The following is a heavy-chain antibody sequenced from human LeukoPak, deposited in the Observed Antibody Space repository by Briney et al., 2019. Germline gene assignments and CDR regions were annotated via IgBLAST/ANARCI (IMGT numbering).Heavy chain of an antibody. V-gene: IGHV4-61*02. CDR1: GGSISSGSYY. D-gene: IGHD6-19*01. J-gene: IGHJ3*02. CDR3: ARGYSSGWCQDAFDI. Sequence: SETLSLTCTVSGGSISSGSYYWSWIRQPAGKGLEWIGRIYTSGSTNYNPSLKSRVTISVDTSKNQFSLKLSSVTAADTAVYYCARGYSSGWCQDAFDIWGQGTMVTVSS. CDR2: IYTSGST.